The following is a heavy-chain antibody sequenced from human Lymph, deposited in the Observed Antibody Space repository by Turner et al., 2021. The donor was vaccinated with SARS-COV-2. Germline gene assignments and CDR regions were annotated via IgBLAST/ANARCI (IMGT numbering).Heavy chain of an antibody. CDR2: LYYSGST. CDR1: GGSISSSSYY. V-gene: IGHV4-39*01. Sequence: QLQLQESGPGLVKPSETLSLTCTVSGGSISSSSYYWGWIRQPPGKGLEWIGSLYYSGSTYYNPSLKSRVTISVDTSKNQFSLKLSSVTAADTAVYYCARCRQRLVHWYFDLWGRGTLVTVSS. D-gene: IGHD6-19*01. J-gene: IGHJ2*01. CDR3: ARCRQRLVHWYFDL.